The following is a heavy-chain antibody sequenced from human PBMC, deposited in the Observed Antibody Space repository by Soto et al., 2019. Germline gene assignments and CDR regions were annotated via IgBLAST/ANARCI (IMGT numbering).Heavy chain of an antibody. CDR3: ALSGSSVSPFDY. D-gene: IGHD3-10*01. CDR1: GGSISSGGYY. Sequence: PSETLSLTCIVSGGSISSGGYYWSWIRQHPGKGLEWIGYIYYSGSTYYNPSLKSRVTISVDKSKNQFSLKLSSVTAADTAVYYCALSGSSVSPFDYWGQGTLVTVSS. V-gene: IGHV4-31*09. J-gene: IGHJ4*02. CDR2: IYYSGST.